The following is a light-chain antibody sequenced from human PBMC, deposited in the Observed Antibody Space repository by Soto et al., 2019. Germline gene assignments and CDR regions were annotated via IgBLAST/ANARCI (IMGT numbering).Light chain of an antibody. CDR2: GAS. CDR3: QQYGDSPVT. Sequence: EIVMTQFPGTLSVSPGERATLSCRASQSIGTNLAWYQQNPGQAPRLLIYGASTGATGIPARFSGSGSGTEFTLTISSLQSEDCAIYYCQQYGDSPVTFGQGTKVDIK. CDR1: QSIGTN. J-gene: IGKJ1*01. V-gene: IGKV3-15*01.